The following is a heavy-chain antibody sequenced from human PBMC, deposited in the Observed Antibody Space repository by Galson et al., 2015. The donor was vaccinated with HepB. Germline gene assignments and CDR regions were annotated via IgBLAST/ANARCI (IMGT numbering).Heavy chain of an antibody. D-gene: IGHD4-17*01. J-gene: IGHJ4*02. CDR1: GFTFSSYG. V-gene: IGHV3-30*02. Sequence: SLRLSCAASGFTFSSYGMHWVRQAPGKGLEWVAFIRYDGSNKYYADSVKGRFTISRDNSKNTLYLQMNSLRPEDTAVYYCAKPYGDYLYYFDYWGQGTLVTVSS. CDR3: AKPYGDYLYYFDY. CDR2: IRYDGSNK.